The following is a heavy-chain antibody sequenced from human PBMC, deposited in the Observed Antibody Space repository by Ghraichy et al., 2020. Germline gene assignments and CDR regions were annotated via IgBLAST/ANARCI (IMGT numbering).Heavy chain of an antibody. Sequence: SETLSLTYTVSGASISSSSYYWGWIRQPPGKGLEWIGSIYYSGSTYYNPSLKSRVTISVDTSKNQFSLRLTSVTAADTAVYYCARHMYRGQWLTGMDVWGQGTTVTVSS. CDR3: ARHMYRGQWLTGMDV. J-gene: IGHJ6*02. V-gene: IGHV4-39*01. D-gene: IGHD6-19*01. CDR2: IYYSGST. CDR1: GASISSSSYY.